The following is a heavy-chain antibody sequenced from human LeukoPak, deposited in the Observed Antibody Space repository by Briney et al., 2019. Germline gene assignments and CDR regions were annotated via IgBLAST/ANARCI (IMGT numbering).Heavy chain of an antibody. CDR1: GFTFDDYA. CDR3: ARGGIENDAFDI. J-gene: IGHJ3*02. D-gene: IGHD3-16*01. V-gene: IGHV3-9*01. Sequence: PGRSLRLSCAASGFTFDDYAMHWVRQAPGKGLEWVSGISWNSGSIVYADSVKGRFTISRDNAKNSLYLQMNRLRAEDTALYCCARGGIENDAFDIWGQGTMVTVSS. CDR2: ISWNSGSI.